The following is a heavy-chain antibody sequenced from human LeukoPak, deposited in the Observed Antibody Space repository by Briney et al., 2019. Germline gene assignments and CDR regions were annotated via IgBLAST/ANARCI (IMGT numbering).Heavy chain of an antibody. CDR3: ARVVLGSGSYYTT. D-gene: IGHD3-10*01. Sequence: SETLSLTCTVSGGSISSGSYYWSWIRQPAGKGLKWIGRIYTSGSTSYNPSLKSRVTISVDTSKNQFSLKLSSVTAADTAVYYCARVVLGSGSYYTTWGQGTLVTVSS. CDR2: IYTSGST. J-gene: IGHJ5*02. V-gene: IGHV4-61*02. CDR1: GGSISSGSYY.